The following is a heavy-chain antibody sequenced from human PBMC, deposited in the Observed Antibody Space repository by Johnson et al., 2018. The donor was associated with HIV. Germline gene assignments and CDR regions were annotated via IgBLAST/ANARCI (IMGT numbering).Heavy chain of an antibody. J-gene: IGHJ3*01. CDR2: ISYDGSNK. Sequence: VQLVESGGGLVKPGGSLRLSCAASGFTFSSYAMHWVRQAPGKGLEWVAVISYDGSNKYYADSVKGRFTISRDNAKNSLYLQMNSLRDEDTAVYYCVTADRGSAWGQGTTVTVSS. CDR3: VTADRGSA. V-gene: IGHV3-30*04. CDR1: GFTFSSYA. D-gene: IGHD1-26*01.